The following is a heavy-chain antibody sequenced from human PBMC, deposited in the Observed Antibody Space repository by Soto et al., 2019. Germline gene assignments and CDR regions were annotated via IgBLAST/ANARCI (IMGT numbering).Heavy chain of an antibody. V-gene: IGHV3-7*01. CDR1: GFIFGNYW. J-gene: IGHJ3*02. Sequence: EVQLVESGGGLVQPGGSLRLSCAASGFIFGNYWMSWVRQAPGKGLEWVANINPGGREKNYVYSVKGRFSIFRDDAEKSHHLQMNSLRVEDTAVYYCAKYGAGNYGAYALDIWGQGTMVTVSS. CDR2: INPGGREK. CDR3: AKYGAGNYGAYALDI. D-gene: IGHD3-10*01.